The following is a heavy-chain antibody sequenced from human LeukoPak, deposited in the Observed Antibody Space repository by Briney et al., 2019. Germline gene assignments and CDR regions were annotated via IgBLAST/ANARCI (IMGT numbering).Heavy chain of an antibody. CDR1: GYSFSSYG. J-gene: IGHJ6*03. V-gene: IGHV1-18*01. CDR3: ARDGSSSWPYYYYYMDV. CDR2: ISAYNGNT. Sequence: ASVKVSCKASGYSFSSYGISWVRQAPGQGLEWVGWISAYNGNTNYAQKLQDRVTMTTDTSTSTAYMELRSLRSDDTAVYYCARDGSSSWPYYYYYMDVWGKGTTVTISS. D-gene: IGHD6-13*01.